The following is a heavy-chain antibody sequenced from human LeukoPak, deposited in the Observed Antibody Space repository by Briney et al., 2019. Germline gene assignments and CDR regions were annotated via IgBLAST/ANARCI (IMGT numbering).Heavy chain of an antibody. V-gene: IGHV4-38-2*02. D-gene: IGHD3-16*01. Sequence: SETLSLTCTVSGYSISSGYYWGWIRQPPGKGLEWIGSIYHSGSTYYNPSLKSRVTISVDTSKNQFSLKLSSVTAADTAVYYCARGFYDYVLNAFDIWGQGTMVTVSS. CDR1: GYSISSGYY. J-gene: IGHJ3*02. CDR2: IYHSGST. CDR3: ARGFYDYVLNAFDI.